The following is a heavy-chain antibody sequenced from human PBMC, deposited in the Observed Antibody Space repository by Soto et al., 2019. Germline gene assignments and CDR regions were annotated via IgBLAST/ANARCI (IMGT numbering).Heavy chain of an antibody. CDR3: ARVWRSSGSYPNDSIDY. Sequence: SETLSLTCAVSGGSISSSNWWSWVRQPPGKGLEWIGEIYHSGSTNYNPSLKSRVTISVDKSKNQFSLKLSSVTAADTAVYYCARVWRSSGSYPNDSIDYWGQGTLVTVSS. D-gene: IGHD1-26*01. CDR1: GGSISSSNW. V-gene: IGHV4-4*02. CDR2: IYHSGST. J-gene: IGHJ4*02.